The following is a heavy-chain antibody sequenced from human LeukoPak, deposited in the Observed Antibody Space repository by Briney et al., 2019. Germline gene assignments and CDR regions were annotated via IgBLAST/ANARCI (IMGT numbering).Heavy chain of an antibody. CDR3: ARGLWQWLVDY. D-gene: IGHD6-19*01. V-gene: IGHV1-46*01. Sequence: ASVKVSCKASGYTFTSNYMHWVRQAPGQGLEWMGMINPSGGSTSYARKFQGRVTTTSDTSTSTVFMELSSLRSEDTAVYSCARGLWQWLVDYWGQGTLVTVSS. CDR2: INPSGGST. J-gene: IGHJ4*02. CDR1: GYTFTSNY.